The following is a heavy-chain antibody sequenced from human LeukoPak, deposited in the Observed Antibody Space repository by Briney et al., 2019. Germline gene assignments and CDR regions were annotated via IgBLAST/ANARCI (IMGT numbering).Heavy chain of an antibody. J-gene: IGHJ5*02. CDR1: GFTVSSNY. V-gene: IGHV3-66*01. D-gene: IGHD6-13*01. CDR2: IYSGGST. CDR3: ARDQQQLGWFDP. Sequence: GGSLRLSGAASGFTVSSNYMSWVRQAPGKGLEWVSVIYSGGSTYYADSVKGRFTISRDNSKNTLYLQMNSLRAEDTAVYYCARDQQQLGWFDPWGPGTLVTVSS.